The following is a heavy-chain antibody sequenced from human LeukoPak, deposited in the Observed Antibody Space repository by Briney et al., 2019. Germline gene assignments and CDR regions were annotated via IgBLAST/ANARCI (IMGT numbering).Heavy chain of an antibody. CDR1: GFTFSSYA. V-gene: IGHV3-30*04. CDR3: ARDEARYCSSTSCYGLFY. Sequence: GGSLRLSCAASGFTFSSYAMHWVRQAPGKGLEWVAVISYDGSNKHYADSVKGRFTISRDNSKNTLYLQMNSLRAEDTAVYYCARDEARYCSSTSCYGLFYWGQGTLVTVSS. CDR2: ISYDGSNK. J-gene: IGHJ4*02. D-gene: IGHD2-2*01.